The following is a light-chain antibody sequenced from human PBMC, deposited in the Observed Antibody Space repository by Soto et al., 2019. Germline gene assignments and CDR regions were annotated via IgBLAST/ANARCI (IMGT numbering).Light chain of an antibody. J-gene: IGKJ5*01. V-gene: IGKV3-20*01. CDR2: VAS. Sequence: EIVLTQSPGTLSLSPGERATLSCRASQSVDSSYLAWYQQKPGQAPRLLIYVASARATGIPDRFSGSGSGTDFTLTIIRLEPEDFAVYYCQQYGSSPITFGQGTRLEIK. CDR1: QSVDSSY. CDR3: QQYGSSPIT.